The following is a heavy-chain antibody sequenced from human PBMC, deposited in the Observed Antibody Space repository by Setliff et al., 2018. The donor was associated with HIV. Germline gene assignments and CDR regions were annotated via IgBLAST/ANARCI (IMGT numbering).Heavy chain of an antibody. D-gene: IGHD3-22*01. CDR2: IYDSGSP. V-gene: IGHV4-61*01. CDR3: ARVYYFDSSGYYQRGDVFDI. J-gene: IGHJ3*02. CDR1: GASITTDTYY. Sequence: SETLSLTCTVSGASITTDTYYWAWIRQPPGKGLEWIGYIYDSGSPKYNPSLKSRVTISIDTSKSQISLKLTSVTAADTAMYHCARVYYFDSSGYYQRGDVFDIWGQGTMVTVSS.